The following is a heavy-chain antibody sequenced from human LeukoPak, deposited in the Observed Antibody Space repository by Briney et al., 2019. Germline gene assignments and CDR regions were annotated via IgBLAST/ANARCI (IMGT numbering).Heavy chain of an antibody. J-gene: IGHJ6*02. Sequence: GGSLRLSCAASGFTFSSYEMNWVRQAPGKGLEWVSYISSSSSTIYYADSVKGRFTISRDNAKNSLYLQMNSLRAEDTAVYYCARDQGIAAAGVYYYYYGMDVWGQGTTVTVSS. CDR2: ISSSSSTI. D-gene: IGHD6-13*01. CDR1: GFTFSSYE. V-gene: IGHV3-48*03. CDR3: ARDQGIAAAGVYYYYYGMDV.